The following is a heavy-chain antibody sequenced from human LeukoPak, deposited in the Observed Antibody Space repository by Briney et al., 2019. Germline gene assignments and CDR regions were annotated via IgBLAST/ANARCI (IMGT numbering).Heavy chain of an antibody. J-gene: IGHJ3*02. CDR3: ARRRIAARRDAFDI. CDR1: GGSISSHY. Sequence: SETLSLTCTVSGGSISSHYWCWIRQPPGKGLEWIGYIYISGSTNYHPSLKSRVTISIDTSKSQFSLKLISVTAADTAVYYCARRRIAARRDAFDIWGQGTKVTVSS. CDR2: IYISGST. V-gene: IGHV4-4*09. D-gene: IGHD6-6*01.